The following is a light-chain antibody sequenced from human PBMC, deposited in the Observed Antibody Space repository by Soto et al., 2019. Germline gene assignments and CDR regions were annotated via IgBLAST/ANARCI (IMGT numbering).Light chain of an antibody. V-gene: IGLV2-8*01. CDR1: SSDVGGYNY. CDR3: SSSAGFSILV. CDR2: EVT. J-gene: IGLJ2*01. Sequence: QSALTQPPSASGSPGQSVTISCTGTSSDVGGYNYVSWYQQHPGKAPKLIIYEVTKRPSGVPDRFSGSKSGNTASLTVSGLQAEEEADYYCSSSAGFSILVFGGGTKVTVL.